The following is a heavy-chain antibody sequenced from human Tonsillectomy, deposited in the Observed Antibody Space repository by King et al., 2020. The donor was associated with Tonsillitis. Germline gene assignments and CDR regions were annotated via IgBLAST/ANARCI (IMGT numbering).Heavy chain of an antibody. CDR1: GYNFNNYW. Sequence: VQLVESGVEVKKPGESLKISCKGSGYNFNNYWIGWVRQMPGKGLECMGIIYPGDSDTRYSPSFQGRVTISADKSISTAYLHWRSLKASDTAMYYCARGRPLVRGEHWFDPWGQGTLVTVSS. D-gene: IGHD3-10*01. CDR2: IYPGDSDT. J-gene: IGHJ5*02. V-gene: IGHV5-51*01. CDR3: ARGRPLVRGEHWFDP.